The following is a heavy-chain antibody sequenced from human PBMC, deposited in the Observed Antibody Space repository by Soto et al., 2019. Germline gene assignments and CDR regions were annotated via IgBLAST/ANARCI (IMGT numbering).Heavy chain of an antibody. V-gene: IGHV4-39*01. CDR1: GGSISSSSYY. CDR2: IYYSGST. D-gene: IGHD6-19*01. CDR3: ARLRIQTQWLVRGYYYYGMDV. J-gene: IGHJ6*02. Sequence: SETLSLTCTVSGGSISSSSYYWGWIRQPPGKGLEWIGSIYYSGSTYYNPSLKSRVTISVDTSKNQFSLKLSSVAAADTVVYYCARLRIQTQWLVRGYYYYGMDVWGQGTTVTVSS.